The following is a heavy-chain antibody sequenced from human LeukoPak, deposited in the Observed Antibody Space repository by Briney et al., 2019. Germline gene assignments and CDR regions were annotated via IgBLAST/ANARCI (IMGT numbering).Heavy chain of an antibody. J-gene: IGHJ6*02. D-gene: IGHD1-26*01. CDR1: GGSFSGYY. Sequence: SETLSLTCVVYGGSFSGYYWSWIRQPPGKGLEWIGEINHSGSTNYNPSLKSRVTISVDTSKNQFSLKLSSVTAADTAVYYCARGPIVGATRGMDVWGQGTTVTVSS. V-gene: IGHV4-34*01. CDR2: INHSGST. CDR3: ARGPIVGATRGMDV.